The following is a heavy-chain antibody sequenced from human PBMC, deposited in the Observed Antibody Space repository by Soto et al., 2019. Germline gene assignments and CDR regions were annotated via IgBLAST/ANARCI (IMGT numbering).Heavy chain of an antibody. J-gene: IGHJ6*03. CDR2: TYYRSRWYN. V-gene: IGHV6-1*01. CDR1: GDSVSGDSAA. Sequence: SQTLSLTCAISGDSVSGDSAAWNWVRLSPSRGLEWLARTYYRSRWYNDYAVSARSRITVNADTSKNQFSLQLTSVTPEDTAIYFCAGTTSHHWLYMDVWGRGTTVTVSS. CDR3: AGTTSHHWLYMDV. D-gene: IGHD1-1*01.